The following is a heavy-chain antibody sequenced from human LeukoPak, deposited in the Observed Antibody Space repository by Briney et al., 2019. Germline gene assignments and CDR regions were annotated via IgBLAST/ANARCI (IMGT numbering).Heavy chain of an antibody. CDR3: ARVETKANFDY. CDR1: GYTFTDYF. Sequence: ASMKVSCKASGYTFTDYFIHWVRQAPGQGLEWMGRINPDSGSTSYAQKFQGRVTMTRDTSTSTVYMELSSLRSEDTAVYYCARVETKANFDYWGQGTLVTVSS. J-gene: IGHJ4*02. V-gene: IGHV1-46*01. CDR2: INPDSGST.